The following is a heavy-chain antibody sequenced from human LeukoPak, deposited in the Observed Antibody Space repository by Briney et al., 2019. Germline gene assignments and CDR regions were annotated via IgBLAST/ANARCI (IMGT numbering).Heavy chain of an antibody. CDR1: GFTFSSYG. V-gene: IGHV3-30*03. Sequence: PGGSLRLSCAASGFTFSSYGMHWVRQAPGKGLEWVAVISYDGSNKYYADSVKGRFTISRDNSKNTLYLQMNSLRAEDTAVYYCTTDPVDTAMATPDRYYYYYGMDVWGQGTTVTVSS. CDR3: TTDPVDTAMATPDRYYYYYGMDV. J-gene: IGHJ6*02. CDR2: ISYDGSNK. D-gene: IGHD5-18*01.